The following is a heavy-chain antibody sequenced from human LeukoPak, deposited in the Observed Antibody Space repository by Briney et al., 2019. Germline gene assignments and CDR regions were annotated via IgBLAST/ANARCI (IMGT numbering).Heavy chain of an antibody. J-gene: IGHJ6*02. CDR2: IIPILGIA. CDR1: GGTFSSYA. V-gene: IGHV1-69*04. D-gene: IGHD2-2*01. Sequence: ASVKVSCKASGGTFSSYAIRWVRQAPGQGLEWMGRIIPILGIANYAQKFQGRVTITADKSTSTAYMELSSLRSEDTAVYYCARDHSCSSTSCYVGYYYGMDVWGQGTTVTVSS. CDR3: ARDHSCSSTSCYVGYYYGMDV.